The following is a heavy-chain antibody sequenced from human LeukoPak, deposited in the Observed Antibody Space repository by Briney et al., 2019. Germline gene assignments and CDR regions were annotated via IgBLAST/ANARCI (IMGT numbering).Heavy chain of an antibody. V-gene: IGHV4-4*07. CDR1: GGSISSYY. Sequence: SETLSLTCTVSGGSISSYYWSWIRQPAGKGLEWIGRIYTSGSTNYNPSLKSRVTMSVDTSKNQFSLKLSSVTAADTAVYYCARALPGYSSGSYYFDYWGQGTLVTVSS. D-gene: IGHD5-18*01. CDR3: ARALPGYSSGSYYFDY. J-gene: IGHJ4*02. CDR2: IYTSGST.